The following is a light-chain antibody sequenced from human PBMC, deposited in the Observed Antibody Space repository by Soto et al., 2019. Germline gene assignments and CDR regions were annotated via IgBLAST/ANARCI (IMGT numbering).Light chain of an antibody. CDR2: GAS. V-gene: IGKV3-15*01. CDR3: QQRSNWPA. Sequence: EIVMMQSPATLSVSPGERATLSCRASQSVTSNLAWYQQKPGQAPRLLIYGASTRATGIPARFSGSGSGTEFTLTISSLQSEDFAVYYCQQRSNWPAFGGGTKVEIK. CDR1: QSVTSN. J-gene: IGKJ4*01.